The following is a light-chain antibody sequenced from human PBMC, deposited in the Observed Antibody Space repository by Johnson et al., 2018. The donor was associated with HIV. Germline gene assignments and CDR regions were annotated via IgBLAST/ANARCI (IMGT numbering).Light chain of an antibody. V-gene: IGLV1-51*01. CDR2: DNN. J-gene: IGLJ1*01. CDR1: GSNIGDNY. CDR3: GTWDSGLSGGI. Sequence: QSVLTQPPSVSAAPGQKVTISCSGIGSNIGDNYVSWYQQLPGTAPKLLIYDNNKRPSGIPDRFSGSKSGTSATLGITGLQTGDEADYYCGTWDSGLSGGIFGSGTKVTVL.